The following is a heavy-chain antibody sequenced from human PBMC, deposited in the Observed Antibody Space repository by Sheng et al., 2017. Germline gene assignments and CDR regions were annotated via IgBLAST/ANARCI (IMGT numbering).Heavy chain of an antibody. CDR3: ARARYTVVGATFFDY. V-gene: IGHV4-38-2*01. D-gene: IGHD1-26*01. CDR2: IYHSGST. Sequence: QVQLQESGPGLVKPSETLSLTCAVSGYSISSGYYWGWIRQPPGKGLEWIGSIYHSGSTYYNPSLKSRVTISVDTSKNQFSLKLSSVTAADTAVYYCARARYTVVGATFFDYWGQGTLVTVSS. J-gene: IGHJ4*02. CDR1: GYSISSGYY.